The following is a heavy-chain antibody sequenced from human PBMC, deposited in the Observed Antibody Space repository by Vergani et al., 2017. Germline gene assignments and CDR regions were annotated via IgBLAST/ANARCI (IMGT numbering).Heavy chain of an antibody. V-gene: IGHV3-48*04. Sequence: EVQLLESGGGLVQPGGSLRLSCAASGFTFSSYAMSWVRQAPGKGLEWVSYISSSSSTIYYADSVKGRFTISRDNSKNSLYLQMNSLRAEDTAVFYCASNRRITIFGVEGEDAFDIWGQGTMVTVSS. CDR3: ASNRRITIFGVEGEDAFDI. CDR2: ISSSSSTI. J-gene: IGHJ3*02. D-gene: IGHD3-3*01. CDR1: GFTFSSYA.